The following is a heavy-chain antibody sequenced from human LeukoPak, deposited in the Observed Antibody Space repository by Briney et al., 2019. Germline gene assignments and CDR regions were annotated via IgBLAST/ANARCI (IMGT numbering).Heavy chain of an antibody. CDR2: ISYDGSNK. D-gene: IGHD2-15*01. J-gene: IGHJ4*02. CDR3: ARGLNVAATTIV. Sequence: PGGSLRLSCAASGFTFSSYAMHWVRQAPGKGLEWVAVISYDGSNKYYADSVKGRFTISRDNSKNTLYLQMNSLRAEDTAVHYCARGLNVAATTIVWGQGTLVTVSS. V-gene: IGHV3-30*04. CDR1: GFTFSSYA.